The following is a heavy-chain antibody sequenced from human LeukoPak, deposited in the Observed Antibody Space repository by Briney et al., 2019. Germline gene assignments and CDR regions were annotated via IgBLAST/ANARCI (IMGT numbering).Heavy chain of an antibody. D-gene: IGHD3-22*01. J-gene: IGHJ5*02. CDR3: ARATRDTMMQALLDP. V-gene: IGHV1-8*03. CDR2: MNPNSGNT. CDR1: GYTFTSYD. Sequence: ASVKVSCKASGYTFTSYDFNWVRKATGPGLEWVGWMNPNSGNTGYAQKFQGRVTITRNTSISTAYMELSSLRSEDTAVYYCARATRDTMMQALLDPWGQGTLVTVSS.